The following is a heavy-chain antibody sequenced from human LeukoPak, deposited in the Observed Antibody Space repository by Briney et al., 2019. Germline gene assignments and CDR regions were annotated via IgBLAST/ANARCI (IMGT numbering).Heavy chain of an antibody. J-gene: IGHJ4*02. CDR1: GFTFSSYA. D-gene: IGHD1-1*01. V-gene: IGHV3-64*01. Sequence: GGSLRLSCAASGFTFSSYAMSWVRQAPGKGLEYVSAISSNGGSTYYANSVKGRFTISRDNSKNTLYLQMGSLRAEDMAVYYCARDYRGSTTGTAFDYWGQGTLVTVSS. CDR3: ARDYRGSTTGTAFDY. CDR2: ISSNGGST.